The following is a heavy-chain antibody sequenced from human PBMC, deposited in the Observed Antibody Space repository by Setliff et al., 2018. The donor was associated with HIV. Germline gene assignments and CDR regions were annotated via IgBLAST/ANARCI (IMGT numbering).Heavy chain of an antibody. CDR3: ARVHDGTTTGAFDI. V-gene: IGHV1-69*05. D-gene: IGHD3-22*01. Sequence: SVKVSCKASGDTFSNSLVTWVRQAPGQGLEWMGGIIPLFGTANYAQKFQGRVTMTRDTSTSTVYMELNSLRSEDTAVYYCARVHDGTTTGAFDIWGQGTLVTVSS. J-gene: IGHJ3*02. CDR2: IIPLFGTA. CDR1: GDTFSNSL.